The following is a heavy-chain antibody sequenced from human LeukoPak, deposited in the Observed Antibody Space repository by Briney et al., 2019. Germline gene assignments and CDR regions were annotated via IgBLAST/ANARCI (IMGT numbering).Heavy chain of an antibody. V-gene: IGHV4-30-4*08. CDR1: GGSISSGDYY. Sequence: SETLSLTCTVSGGSISSGDYYWSWIRQPPGKGLEWIGYIYYSGSTYYNPSLKSRVTISVDTSKNQFSLKLSSVTAADTAVYYCATHSFWGLSPLDYFDYWGQGTLVTVSS. CDR3: ATHSFWGLSPLDYFDY. J-gene: IGHJ4*02. D-gene: IGHD3-16*01. CDR2: IYYSGST.